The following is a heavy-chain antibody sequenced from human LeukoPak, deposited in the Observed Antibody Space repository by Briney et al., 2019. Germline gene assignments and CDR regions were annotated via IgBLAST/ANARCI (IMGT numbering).Heavy chain of an antibody. CDR1: GYTFTSYY. D-gene: IGHD5-18*01. CDR3: ARSPRQLWLLS. CDR2: INPSGGST. Sequence: ASVKVSCKASGYTFTSYYMHWVRQAPGQGLEWMGIINPSGGSTSYAQKFQGRVTMTRDTSISTAYMELSRLRSDDTAVYYCARSPRQLWLLSWGQGTLVTVSS. V-gene: IGHV1-46*01. J-gene: IGHJ5*02.